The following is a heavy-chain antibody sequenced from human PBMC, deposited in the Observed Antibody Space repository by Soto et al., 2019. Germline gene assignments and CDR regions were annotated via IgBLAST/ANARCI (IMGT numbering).Heavy chain of an antibody. Sequence: SVKVSCKASGGTFSSYAISWVRQAPGQGLEWMGGITPIFGTANYAQKFQGRVTITADESTSTAYMELSSLRSEDTAVYYCAREVTTRELYYYYGMDVWGQGTTVTVSS. CDR2: ITPIFGTA. CDR3: AREVTTRELYYYYGMDV. D-gene: IGHD4-4*01. J-gene: IGHJ6*02. CDR1: GGTFSSYA. V-gene: IGHV1-69*13.